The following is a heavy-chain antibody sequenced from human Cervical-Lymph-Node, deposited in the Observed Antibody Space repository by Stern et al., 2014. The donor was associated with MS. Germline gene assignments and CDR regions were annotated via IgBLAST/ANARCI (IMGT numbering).Heavy chain of an antibody. V-gene: IGHV3-30-3*01. CDR2: ISVDGA. CDR3: ARDRSSSWYGTGYFDL. D-gene: IGHD6-13*01. Sequence: QVQLVESGGGAVQPGRSLRLSCAASGFSFSNYAMDWVRQAPGKGLEWGAAISVDGAKYADSVMGRFTISRDNSQNTLHLQMSSLRIEDTAVYYCARDRSSSWYGTGYFDLWGRGTLVTVSS. J-gene: IGHJ2*01. CDR1: GFSFSNYA.